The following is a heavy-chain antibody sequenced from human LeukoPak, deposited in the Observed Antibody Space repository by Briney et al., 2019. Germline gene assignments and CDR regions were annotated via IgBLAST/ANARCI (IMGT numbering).Heavy chain of an antibody. V-gene: IGHV1-18*01. D-gene: IGHD3-10*01. CDR2: IGAYNGNT. CDR3: APYSLRDYGSGSWNY. Sequence: ASVKVSCKASGYTFTSYGISWVRQAPGQGLEWMGWIGAYNGNTNYAQKLQGRVTMTEDTSTDTAYMELSSLRSEDTAVYYCAPYSLRDYGSGSWNYWGQGTLVTVSS. J-gene: IGHJ4*02. CDR1: GYTFTSYG.